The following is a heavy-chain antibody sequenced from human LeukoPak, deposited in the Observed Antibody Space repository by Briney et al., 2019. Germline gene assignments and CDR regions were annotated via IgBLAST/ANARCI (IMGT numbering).Heavy chain of an antibody. J-gene: IGHJ4*02. CDR1: GGSISSYY. V-gene: IGHV4-34*01. CDR2: INHSGST. CDR3: ARALRGYSYGYRY. Sequence: PSETLSLTCTVSGGSISSYYWSWIRQPPGKGLEWIGEINHSGSTNYNPSLKSRVTISVDTFKNQFSLKLSSVTAADTAVYYCARALRGYSYGYRYWGQGTLVTVSS. D-gene: IGHD5-18*01.